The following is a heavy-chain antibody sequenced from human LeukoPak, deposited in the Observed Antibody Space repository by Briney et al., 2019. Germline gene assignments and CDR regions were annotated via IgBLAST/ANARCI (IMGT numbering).Heavy chain of an antibody. CDR3: ARDNPPMDV. Sequence: GGSLRLSCAASGFTFSSYGMHWVRQAPGKGLEWVAVIWYDGSNKYYADSVKGRFTISRHNSKNTLYLQMHSLRAEDPAVYYCARDNPPMDVWGQGTTVTVSS. V-gene: IGHV3-33*01. D-gene: IGHD1-14*01. J-gene: IGHJ6*02. CDR2: IWYDGSNK. CDR1: GFTFSSYG.